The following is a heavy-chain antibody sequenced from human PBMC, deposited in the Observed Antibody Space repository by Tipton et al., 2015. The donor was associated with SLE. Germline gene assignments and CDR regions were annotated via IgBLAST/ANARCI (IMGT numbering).Heavy chain of an antibody. D-gene: IGHD3-22*01. Sequence: QLVQSGGGVVQPGRSLRLSCAASGFTFSSYGMHWVRQAPGKGLEWVAVIWYDGSNKYYADSVKGRFTISRDNSKNTLYLQMNSLSAEDSAVYYCARGASYYYDSSGYYYVDFFDYWGQGTLVTVSS. CDR2: IWYDGSNK. CDR1: GFTFSSYG. CDR3: ARGASYYYDSSGYYYVDFFDY. J-gene: IGHJ4*02. V-gene: IGHV3-33*01.